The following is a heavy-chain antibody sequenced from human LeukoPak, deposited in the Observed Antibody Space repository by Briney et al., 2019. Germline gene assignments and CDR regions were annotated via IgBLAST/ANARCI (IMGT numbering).Heavy chain of an antibody. Sequence: GSLRLSCAASGFTFSSYNMNWVRQAPGKGLEWVSSISSSSIYIYYADSVKGRFTISRDNAKNSLYLQMNSLRAEDTAVYYCARDRIGWELRYFDYWGQGPLVTVSS. CDR3: ARDRIGWELRYFDY. CDR1: GFTFSSYN. V-gene: IGHV3-21*01. CDR2: ISSSSIYI. J-gene: IGHJ4*02. D-gene: IGHD1-26*01.